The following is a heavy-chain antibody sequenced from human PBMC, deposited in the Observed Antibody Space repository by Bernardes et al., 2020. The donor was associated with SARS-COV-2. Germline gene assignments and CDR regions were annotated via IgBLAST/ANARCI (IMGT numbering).Heavy chain of an antibody. CDR1: GGSVSSVSYY. J-gene: IGHJ4*02. CDR2: IYYSGST. D-gene: IGHD4-17*01. V-gene: IGHV4-61*01. CDR3: ARMTTVVHFDY. Sequence: AETLSLTCTVSGGSVSSVSYYWRWLLQPPGKGLEWIGYIYYSGSTNYNPSLKSRVTISVDTSKNQFSLKLSSVTAADTAVYYCARMTTVVHFDYWGQGTLVTVSS.